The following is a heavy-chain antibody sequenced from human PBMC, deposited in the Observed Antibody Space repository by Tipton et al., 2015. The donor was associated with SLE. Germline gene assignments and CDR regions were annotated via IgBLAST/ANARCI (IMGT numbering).Heavy chain of an antibody. CDR2: VSGDNGRT. Sequence: QSGPEVKRPGASVKVSCTASDYTFTAYGISWVRQAPGQGLEWMGWVSGDNGRTRYAQNLQDRVTMTTDTSTSTAYMELMRLRSDDTAVYYCARLHMGGASDYWGQGTLVSVSS. V-gene: IGHV1-18*04. J-gene: IGHJ4*02. CDR3: ARLHMGGASDY. CDR1: DYTFTAYG. D-gene: IGHD3-16*01.